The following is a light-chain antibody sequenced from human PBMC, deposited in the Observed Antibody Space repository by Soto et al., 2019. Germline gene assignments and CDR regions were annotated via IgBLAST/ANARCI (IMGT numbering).Light chain of an antibody. CDR3: HQYDNLPLT. V-gene: IGKV1-33*01. Sequence: DIQMTQSPSSLSASVGDRVTITCQASQDITNSLNWYQQKPGKAPKVLIYDASILETEVPSRFSGSGSGTDFNFTISSLQPEDVATYYCHQYDNLPLTFGPGTTVDIE. CDR1: QDITNS. J-gene: IGKJ3*01. CDR2: DAS.